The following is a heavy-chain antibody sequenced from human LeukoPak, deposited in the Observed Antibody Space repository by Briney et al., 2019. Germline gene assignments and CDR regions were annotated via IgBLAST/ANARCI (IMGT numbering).Heavy chain of an antibody. CDR2: INWNGDST. D-gene: IGHD3-10*01. V-gene: IGHV3-20*04. CDR1: GFTFDDYG. CDR3: ARVGVDGSGSYYNGGLDY. J-gene: IGHJ4*02. Sequence: PGGSLRLSCAASGFTFDDYGMNWVRQAPGKGLEWVSGINWNGDSTGYADSVKGRLTISRDNAKNSLYLQMNSLRAEDTALYYCARVGVDGSGSYYNGGLDYWGQGTLVTVSS.